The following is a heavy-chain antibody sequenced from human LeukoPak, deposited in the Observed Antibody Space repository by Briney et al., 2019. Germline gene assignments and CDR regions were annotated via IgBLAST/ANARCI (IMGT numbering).Heavy chain of an antibody. CDR3: ARLVVTGTTIKH. CDR2: IYYSGST. D-gene: IGHD1-7*01. Sequence: PSETLSLTCTVSGGSISSYYWGWIRQPPGRGLEWIGNIYYSGSTYYNPSLKSRVTISVDTSKSQFSLKLSSVTAADTAVYYCARLVVTGTTIKHWGQGTLVTVSS. CDR1: GGSISSYY. V-gene: IGHV4-39*01. J-gene: IGHJ4*02.